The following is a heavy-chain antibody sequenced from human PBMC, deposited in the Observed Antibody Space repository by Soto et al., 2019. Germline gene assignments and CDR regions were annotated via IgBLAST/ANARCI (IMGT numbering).Heavy chain of an antibody. V-gene: IGHV1-18*01. CDR1: GYTFTSYG. Sequence: GASVKVSCKASGYTFTSYGISWVRQAPGQGLEWMGWISANSGNTDYAQKLQGRVTMTRNTSTSTAYMELSSLRSEDTAVYYCARVSIRNDAFDIWGQGTMVTVSS. CDR2: ISANSGNT. D-gene: IGHD1-1*01. CDR3: ARVSIRNDAFDI. J-gene: IGHJ3*02.